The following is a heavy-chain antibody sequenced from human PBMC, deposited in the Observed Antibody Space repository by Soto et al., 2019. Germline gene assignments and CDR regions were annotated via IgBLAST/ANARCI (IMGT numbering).Heavy chain of an antibody. D-gene: IGHD3-3*01. CDR1: GDSISSGYY. Sequence: SETLSLACAVSGDSISSGYYWAWIRQPPGKGLEWIGSIYHSGTTYYNPSLKSRVTISVDTSKNHFSLKLSSVTAADSAVYDCERTDTVGYYQYLGQGTPVTVSS. V-gene: IGHV4-38-2*01. CDR3: ERTDTVGYYQY. J-gene: IGHJ4*02. CDR2: IYHSGTT.